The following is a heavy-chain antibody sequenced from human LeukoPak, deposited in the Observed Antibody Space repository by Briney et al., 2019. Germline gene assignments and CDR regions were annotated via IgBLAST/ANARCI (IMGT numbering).Heavy chain of an antibody. V-gene: IGHV1-2*06. CDR3: ARVVEELSAYYFDY. D-gene: IGHD3-10*01. CDR2: INPNSGGT. J-gene: IGHJ4*02. CDR1: GYTFTGYY. Sequence: GASVKVSCKASGYTFTGYYMHWVRQAPGQGLEWMGRINPNSGGTNYAQKFQGRVTMTRDTPISTAYMELSRLRSDDTAVYYCARVVEELSAYYFDYWGQGTLVTVSS.